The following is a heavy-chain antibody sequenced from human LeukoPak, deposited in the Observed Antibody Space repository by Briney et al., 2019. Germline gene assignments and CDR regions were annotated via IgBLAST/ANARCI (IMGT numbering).Heavy chain of an antibody. J-gene: IGHJ3*02. CDR1: GFTFSNAW. Sequence: GGSLRLSCAASGFTFSNAWISWVRQAPGKGLEWVGRIKSKTDGGTTDYAAPVKGRFTISRDDSKNTLYLQMNSLKTEYTAVYYCTTVDRFRDAFDIWGQGTMVTVSS. V-gene: IGHV3-15*01. CDR2: IKSKTDGGTT. CDR3: TTVDRFRDAFDI. D-gene: IGHD1-14*01.